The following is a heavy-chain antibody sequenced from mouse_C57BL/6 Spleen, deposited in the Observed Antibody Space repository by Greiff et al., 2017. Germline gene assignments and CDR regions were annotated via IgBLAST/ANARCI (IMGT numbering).Heavy chain of an antibody. Sequence: QVQLQQSGAELAKPGASVKLSCKASGYTFTSYWMLWVKQRPGQGLEWIGYINPSSGYTKYNQKFKDKATLTAYKSSSTAYMQLSSLTYEDSAVYYCARPYYDYDGDWYFDVWGTGTTVTVSS. V-gene: IGHV1-7*01. CDR1: GYTFTSYW. CDR3: ARPYYDYDGDWYFDV. CDR2: INPSSGYT. D-gene: IGHD2-4*01. J-gene: IGHJ1*03.